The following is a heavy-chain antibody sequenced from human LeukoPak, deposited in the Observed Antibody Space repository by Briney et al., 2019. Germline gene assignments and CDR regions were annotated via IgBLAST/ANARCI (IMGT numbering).Heavy chain of an antibody. CDR3: ARQFSYYDSSLDAFDI. Sequence: PETLSLTCTVSGGSISSYYWSWIRQPPGKGLEWIGYIYYSGSTNYNPSLKSRVTISVDTSKNQFSLKLSSVTAADTAVYYCARQFSYYDSSLDAFDIWGQGTMVTVSS. V-gene: IGHV4-59*08. CDR2: IYYSGST. CDR1: GGSISSYY. J-gene: IGHJ3*02. D-gene: IGHD3-22*01.